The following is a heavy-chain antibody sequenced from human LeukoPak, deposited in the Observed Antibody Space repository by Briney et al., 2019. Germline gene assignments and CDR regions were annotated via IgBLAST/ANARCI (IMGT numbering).Heavy chain of an antibody. J-gene: IGHJ4*02. Sequence: AGGYLRLSCAPSAFTVSSNYMSWVRQAPGKGLEWVSVIYSGGSTYYADSVKGRFTISRDNSKNTLYLQMNSLRAEDTAVYYCARVVRSGSYSIYFDYWGQGTLVTVSS. CDR3: ARVVRSGSYSIYFDY. D-gene: IGHD1-26*01. CDR2: IYSGGST. CDR1: AFTVSSNY. V-gene: IGHV3-53*01.